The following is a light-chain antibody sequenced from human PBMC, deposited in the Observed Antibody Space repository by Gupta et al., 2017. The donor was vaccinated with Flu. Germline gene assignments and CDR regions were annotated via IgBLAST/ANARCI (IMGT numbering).Light chain of an antibody. V-gene: IGKV4-1*01. CDR2: WAS. Sequence: DTVMTQSPDSLAVSLGERATINCKSSQSLLYSFNNKNYLAWYQQKPGQPPKLLIYWASTRESGVPDRFSGRGSGXDFTHTXSSLQAEDVAVYYCQQHLDAIIFGXGTKVEIK. J-gene: IGKJ4*01. CDR3: QQHLDAII. CDR1: QSLLYSFNNKNY.